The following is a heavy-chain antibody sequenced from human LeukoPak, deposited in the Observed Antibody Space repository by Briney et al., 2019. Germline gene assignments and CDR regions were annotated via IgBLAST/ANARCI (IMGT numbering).Heavy chain of an antibody. CDR2: IYPGDSDT. J-gene: IGHJ4*02. CDR1: GYIFTSYW. Sequence: GASLQISCKGSGYIFTSYWIGWVRQLPGKGLEWMGIIYPGDSDTRYSPSFQGQVTISADKSISTAYLQWSSLKASDTAMYYCARSWTPSGSYDWGQGTLVTVSS. D-gene: IGHD1-26*01. CDR3: ARSWTPSGSYD. V-gene: IGHV5-51*01.